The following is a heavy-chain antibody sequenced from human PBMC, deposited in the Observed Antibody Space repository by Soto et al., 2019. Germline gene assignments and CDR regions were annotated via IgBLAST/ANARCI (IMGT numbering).Heavy chain of an antibody. V-gene: IGHV1-3*01. J-gene: IGHJ6*03. CDR3: ARGGGHYDFWSGYNNYYYYYMDV. CDR2: INAGNGNT. CDR1: GYTFTSYA. D-gene: IGHD3-3*01. Sequence: ASVKVSCKASGYTFTSYAMHWVRQAPGQRLEWMGWINAGNGNTKYSQKFQGRVTITRETSASTAYMELSSLRSEDTAVYYCARGGGHYDFWSGYNNYYYYYMDVWGKGTTVTVSS.